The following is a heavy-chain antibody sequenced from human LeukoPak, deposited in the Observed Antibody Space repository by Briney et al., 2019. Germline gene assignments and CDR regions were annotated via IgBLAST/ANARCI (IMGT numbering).Heavy chain of an antibody. J-gene: IGHJ4*02. D-gene: IGHD3-22*01. CDR1: GYTFTSYA. CDR2: INTNTGNP. V-gene: IGHV7-4-1*02. Sequence: ASVKVSCKASGYTFTSYAMNWVRQAPGQGLEWMGWINTNTGNPTYAPGFTGRFVFSLDTSVSTAYLQISSLKAEDTAVYYCARFRTNYYDSSGYPHDYWGQGTLVTVSS. CDR3: ARFRTNYYDSSGYPHDY.